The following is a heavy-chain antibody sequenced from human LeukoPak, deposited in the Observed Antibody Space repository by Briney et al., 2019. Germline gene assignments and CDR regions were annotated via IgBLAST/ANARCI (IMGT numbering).Heavy chain of an antibody. V-gene: IGHV3-48*03. CDR1: GFTFSSYE. J-gene: IGHJ3*02. CDR3: ARDPSSFGSSPIGDPAFDI. Sequence: PGGSLRLSCAASGFTFSSYEMNWVRQAPGKGLEWVSYISSSGSTIYYADSVKGRFTISRDNAKNSLYLQMNSLRAEDTAVYYCARDPSSFGSSPIGDPAFDIWGQGTMVTVSS. CDR2: ISSSGSTI. D-gene: IGHD6-13*01.